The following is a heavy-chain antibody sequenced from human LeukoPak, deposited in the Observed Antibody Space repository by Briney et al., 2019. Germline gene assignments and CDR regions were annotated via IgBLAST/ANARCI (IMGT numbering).Heavy chain of an antibody. CDR2: IDDSENT. D-gene: IGHD2-2*01. J-gene: IGHJ3*02. CDR3: AREIRYDRMLGAFDI. CDR1: GGSFSGSY. Sequence: SETLSLTCAVYGGSFSGSYWSWIRQPPGKGLEWIGEIDDSENTNYNPPLKSRVTISVDTSKNQFSLKLSSVTAADTAVYYCAREIRYDRMLGAFDIWGQGTMVTVSS. V-gene: IGHV4-34*01.